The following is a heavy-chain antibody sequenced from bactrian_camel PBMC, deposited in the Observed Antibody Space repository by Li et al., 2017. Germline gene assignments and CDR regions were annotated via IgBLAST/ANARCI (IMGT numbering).Heavy chain of an antibody. CDR3: AADLRWCRSGYFDPQARLGY. V-gene: IGHV3S53*01. Sequence: HVQLVESGGGSVEAGGSLRLPCAYSGDTQNTAYMAWFRQFPGKDREGVAAIHRDGRTKYGDRVKGRFTISKDDAKNTVYLQMNSLEPEDTAIYYCAADLRWCRSGYFDPQARLGYWGQGTQVTV. CDR1: GDTQNTAY. J-gene: IGHJ6*01. D-gene: IGHD2*01. CDR2: IHRDGRT.